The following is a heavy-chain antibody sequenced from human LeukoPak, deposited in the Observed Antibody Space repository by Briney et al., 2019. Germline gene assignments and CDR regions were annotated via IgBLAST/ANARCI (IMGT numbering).Heavy chain of an antibody. CDR3: ARDPLNDKLELKNWFDP. CDR1: GYTFIKHK. CDR2: IDLGGTNT. Sequence: TSVKVSCKASGYTFIKHKIHWVRQAPGKGLEWMGIIDLGGTNTRYAQKFQDRIILTRDTSTSTVYMDLGRLRSEDTAVYYCARDPLNDKLELKNWFDPWGQGTLVTVSS. J-gene: IGHJ5*02. D-gene: IGHD1-7*01. V-gene: IGHV1-46*01.